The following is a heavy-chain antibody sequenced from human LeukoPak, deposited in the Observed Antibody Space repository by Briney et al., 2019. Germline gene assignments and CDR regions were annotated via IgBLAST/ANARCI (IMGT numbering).Heavy chain of an antibody. D-gene: IGHD3-10*01. V-gene: IGHV4-61*08. CDR2: IYYSGST. Sequence: PSQTLSLTCTVSGGSISSGDYSWSWIRQPPGKGLEWIGYIYYSGSTKYNPSLKSRVTISEDTSKNQFSLKMSSVTAVDTALYYCARGSGSGSYVAFDIWGHGTMVTVSS. J-gene: IGHJ3*02. CDR1: GGSISSGDYS. CDR3: ARGSGSGSYVAFDI.